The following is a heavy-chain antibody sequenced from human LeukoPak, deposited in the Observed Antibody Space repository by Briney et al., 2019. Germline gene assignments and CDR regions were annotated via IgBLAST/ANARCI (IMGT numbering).Heavy chain of an antibody. CDR3: AAEGIAAAGDLTYAFDI. Sequence: GGSLRLSCAASGFTVSSNYMSWVRQAPGKGLEWVSATYNGGDTYYADSVKGRFTISRDNSKNTLYLQMNSLRAEDTAVYYCAAEGIAAAGDLTYAFDIWGQGTMVTVSS. D-gene: IGHD6-13*01. CDR2: TYNGGDT. CDR1: GFTVSSNY. J-gene: IGHJ3*02. V-gene: IGHV3-53*01.